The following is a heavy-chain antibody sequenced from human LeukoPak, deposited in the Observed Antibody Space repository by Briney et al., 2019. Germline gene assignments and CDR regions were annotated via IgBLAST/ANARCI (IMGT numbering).Heavy chain of an antibody. CDR3: ARARELLSWFDP. D-gene: IGHD1-26*01. CDR1: GGSISSYY. J-gene: IGHJ5*02. Sequence: SETLSLTCTVSGGSISSYYRSWIRQPAGKGLEWIGRIYTSGSTNYNPSLKSRVTISVDTSKNQFSLKLTSVTVADTAVYYCARARELLSWFDPWGQGTLVTVSS. CDR2: IYTSGST. V-gene: IGHV4-4*07.